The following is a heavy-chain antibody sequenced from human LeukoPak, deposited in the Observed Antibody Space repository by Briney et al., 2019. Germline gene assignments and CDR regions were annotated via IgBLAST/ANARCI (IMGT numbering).Heavy chain of an antibody. V-gene: IGHV4-61*02. CDR1: GGSISSGSYY. CDR3: ARYSSSWPYFDY. J-gene: IGHJ4*02. CDR2: IYTSGST. D-gene: IGHD6-13*01. Sequence: SQTLSLTCTVSGGSISSGSYYWSWIRQPAGKGLEWIGRIYTSGSTTYNPSLKSRVTISVDTSKNQFSLKLSSVTAADTAVYYCARYSSSWPYFDYWGQGTLVTVSS.